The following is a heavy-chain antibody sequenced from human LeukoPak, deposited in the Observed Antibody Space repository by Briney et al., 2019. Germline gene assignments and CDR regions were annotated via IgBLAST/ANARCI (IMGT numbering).Heavy chain of an antibody. Sequence: GGSLRLSCAASGLTFSDYYMSWVRQAPGEGLDWVAAIKPAGSEQYYVDSVKGRFTISRDNAKNSLFLQMNSLRAEDTALYYCARGEKSGVAYTNWLDSWGQGTLVPVSS. D-gene: IGHD3-3*01. CDR3: ARGEKSGVAYTNWLDS. CDR1: GLTFSDYY. J-gene: IGHJ5*01. CDR2: IKPAGSEQ. V-gene: IGHV3-7*01.